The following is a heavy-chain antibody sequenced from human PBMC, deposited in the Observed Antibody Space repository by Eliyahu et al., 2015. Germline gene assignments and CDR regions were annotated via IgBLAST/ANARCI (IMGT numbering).Heavy chain of an antibody. J-gene: IGHJ5*02. V-gene: IGHV3-33*01. CDR3: VRDRPFPQDSGGGPYNWLDP. CDR1: GFTFXPXG. Sequence: QAELVESGGGVVQPGTSLXLSCVASGFTFXPXGXPGVRQAPGKGLGWVAVIWNDGITQYYADSVKGRFTISRDNSKNTVYLQMNSLRAEDTAVYYCVRDRPFPQDSGGGPYNWLDPWGQGTLVTVSS. CDR2: IWNDGITQ. D-gene: IGHD2-15*01.